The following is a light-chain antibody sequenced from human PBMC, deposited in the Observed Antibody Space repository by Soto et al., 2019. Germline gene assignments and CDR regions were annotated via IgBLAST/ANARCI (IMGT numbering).Light chain of an antibody. J-gene: IGKJ1*01. CDR1: QSVSIN. CDR3: QQYNNWPPWT. CDR2: GAS. Sequence: EIVMTQSPATLSVSPGERATLSCRASQSVSINLAWYQQKPGQAPRLLMYGASTRATGIPARFSGSGSGTEFTLIISSLQSEDFAVYYCQQYNNWPPWTFGQGTKVEIK. V-gene: IGKV3-15*01.